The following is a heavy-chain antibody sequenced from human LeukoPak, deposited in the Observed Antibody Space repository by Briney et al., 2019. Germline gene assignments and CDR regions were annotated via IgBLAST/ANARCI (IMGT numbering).Heavy chain of an antibody. J-gene: IGHJ3*02. Sequence: SETLSLTCAVYGGSFSDYYWSWIRQPPGKGLEWIGEIDHRESTTYNPSLKSRVTISVDTSKNQFSLKLNSVTAADTAVYYCARPGYCSSTSCQDVFDIWGQGTMVTVSS. CDR3: ARPGYCSSTSCQDVFDI. CDR1: GGSFSDYY. D-gene: IGHD2-2*01. V-gene: IGHV4-34*01. CDR2: IDHREST.